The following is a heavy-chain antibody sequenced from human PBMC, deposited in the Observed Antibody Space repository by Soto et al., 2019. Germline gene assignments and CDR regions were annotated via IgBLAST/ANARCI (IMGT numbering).Heavy chain of an antibody. CDR1: GYTFTSYY. CDR2: INPSGGST. CDR3: ARDLYDMVVVPAAMVACGAFDI. D-gene: IGHD2-2*01. V-gene: IGHV1-46*01. J-gene: IGHJ3*02. Sequence: GASVKVSCKASGYTFTSYYMPWVRQAPGQGLEWMGIINPSGGSTSYAQKFQGRVTMTRDTSTSTVYMELSSLRSEDTAVYYCARDLYDMVVVPAAMVACGAFDIWR.